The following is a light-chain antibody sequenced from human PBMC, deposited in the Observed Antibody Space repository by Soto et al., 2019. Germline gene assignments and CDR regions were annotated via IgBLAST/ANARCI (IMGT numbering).Light chain of an antibody. V-gene: IGKV3-20*01. Sequence: EIVLTQSPGTLSLSPGERATLSCRASRSVSSSYLAWYQQKPGQAPRLLIYSASSRATGIPDRFSGSGAGTDFTLTISGLETEDFAVYYCQQYVNSLFTFGPGTKVDIK. CDR1: RSVSSSY. CDR2: SAS. CDR3: QQYVNSLFT. J-gene: IGKJ3*01.